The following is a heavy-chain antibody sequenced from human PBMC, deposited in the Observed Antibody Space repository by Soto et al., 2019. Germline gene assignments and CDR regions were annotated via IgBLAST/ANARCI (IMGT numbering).Heavy chain of an antibody. Sequence: PGGSLRLSCAVSGFTFSSYSMNWVRQAPGKGLEWVSSISSSSSYIYYADSVKGRFTISRDNAKNSLYLQMNSLRAEDTAVYYCGPAGHGYNYGDYWGQGILVTVSS. CDR1: GFTFSSYS. V-gene: IGHV3-21*01. CDR2: ISSSSSYI. D-gene: IGHD1-1*01. J-gene: IGHJ4*02. CDR3: GPAGHGYNYGDY.